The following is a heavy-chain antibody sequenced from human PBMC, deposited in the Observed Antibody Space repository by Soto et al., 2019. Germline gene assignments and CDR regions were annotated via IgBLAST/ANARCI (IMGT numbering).Heavy chain of an antibody. CDR3: AREGSIAALTNYYYGMDV. D-gene: IGHD6-6*01. J-gene: IGHJ6*02. V-gene: IGHV4-39*07. CDR1: GDSISSRSYY. CDR2: IYYSGST. Sequence: SETLSLTCTVTGDSISSRSYYWGWIRQPPGKGLEWIGSIYYSGSTNYNPSLKSRVTISVDTSKNQFSLKLSSVTAADTAVYYCAREGSIAALTNYYYGMDVWGQGTTVTVSS.